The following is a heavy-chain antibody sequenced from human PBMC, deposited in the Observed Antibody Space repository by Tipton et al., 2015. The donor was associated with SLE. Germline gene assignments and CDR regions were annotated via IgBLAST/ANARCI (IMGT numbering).Heavy chain of an antibody. V-gene: IGHV4-39*01. Sequence: TLSLTCTVSGGSISSSSYYWGWIRQPPGKGLEWIGSIYYSGSTYYNPSLKSRVTISVDTSKNQFSLKLSSVTAADTAVYYCARGYSGEHFDYWGQGTLVTVSS. CDR3: ARGYSGEHFDY. CDR1: GGSISSSSYY. CDR2: IYYSGST. J-gene: IGHJ4*02. D-gene: IGHD6-13*01.